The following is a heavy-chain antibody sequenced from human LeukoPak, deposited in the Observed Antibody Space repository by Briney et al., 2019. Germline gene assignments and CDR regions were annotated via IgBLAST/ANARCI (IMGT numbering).Heavy chain of an antibody. V-gene: IGHV1-18*01. CDR2: ISAYNGNT. D-gene: IGHD3-10*01. CDR3: ARGPSTSYELLWFGELHFDY. Sequence: ASVKVSCKASGYTFTSYGISWVRQAPGQGLEWMGWISAYNGNTNYAQKLQGRVTMTTDTSTSTAYMELRSLRSDDTAVYYCARGPSTSYELLWFGELHFDYWVQGTLVTVSS. CDR1: GYTFTSYG. J-gene: IGHJ4*02.